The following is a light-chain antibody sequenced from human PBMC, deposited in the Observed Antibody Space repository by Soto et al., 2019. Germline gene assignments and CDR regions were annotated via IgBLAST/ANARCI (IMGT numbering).Light chain of an antibody. J-gene: IGLJ2*01. V-gene: IGLV1-40*01. CDR2: GNS. Sequence: QSVLTQPPSVSGAPGQRVTISCTGSSSNIGAGYDVHWYQQLPGTAPKILIYGNSNRPSGVPDRFSGSKSGTSASLAITGLQAEDEPDYYCQSYDSSLSVVFGGGTKLTLL. CDR3: QSYDSSLSVV. CDR1: SSNIGAGYD.